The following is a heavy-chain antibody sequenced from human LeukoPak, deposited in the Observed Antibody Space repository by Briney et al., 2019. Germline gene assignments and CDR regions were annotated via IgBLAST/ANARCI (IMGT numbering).Heavy chain of an antibody. Sequence: PGGSLRLSCAASGFTFSSTWMHWFRQGAGKGLVWVSRLNADGNSITYADSVRGRFTISRDNAKNTVHLQMNSLRVEDTAIYFCAGAYSAYDPFDYWGQGILVTVSS. V-gene: IGHV3-74*01. CDR2: LNADGNSI. CDR1: GFTFSSTW. D-gene: IGHD5-12*01. J-gene: IGHJ4*02. CDR3: AGAYSAYDPFDY.